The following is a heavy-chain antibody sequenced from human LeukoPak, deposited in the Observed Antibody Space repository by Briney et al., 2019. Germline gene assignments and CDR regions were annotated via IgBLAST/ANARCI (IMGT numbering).Heavy chain of an antibody. CDR1: GFTFIRSA. D-gene: IGHD3-22*01. J-gene: IGHJ4*02. CDR2: IVVGSDNT. Sequence: SSVKVSCKASGFTFIRSAVQWVRQARGQRLEWIGWIVVGSDNTDYAQKFQERVTITRDMSTTTAYMELSSLRSEDTAVYYCAADIDYYDGSGYYKNFDYWGQGTLVTVSS. CDR3: AADIDYYDGSGYYKNFDY. V-gene: IGHV1-58*01.